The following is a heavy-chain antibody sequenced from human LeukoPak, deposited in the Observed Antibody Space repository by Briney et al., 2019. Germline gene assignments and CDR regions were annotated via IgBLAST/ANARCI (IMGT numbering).Heavy chain of an antibody. V-gene: IGHV4-39*07. J-gene: IGHJ4*02. CDR3: ARVGATTVTSDWVDFDY. CDR1: GGSISSSSYY. D-gene: IGHD4-17*01. CDR2: IYYSGST. Sequence: KPSETLSLTCTVSGGSISSSSYYWGWIRQPPGKGLEWIGSIYYSGSTYYNPSLKSRVTISVDTSKNQFSLKLSSVTAADTAVYYCARVGATTVTSDWVDFDYWGQGTLVTVSS.